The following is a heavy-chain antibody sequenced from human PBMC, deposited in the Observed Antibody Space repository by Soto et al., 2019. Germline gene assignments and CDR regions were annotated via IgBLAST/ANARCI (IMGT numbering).Heavy chain of an antibody. J-gene: IGHJ6*03. V-gene: IGHV4-59*01. Sequence: PSETLSLTCTVSGGSISSYYWSWIRQPPGKGLEWIGYIYYSGSTNYNPSPKSRVTISLDTSKNQFSLKLSSVTAADTAVFYFARVQRLGRTYYYYYYMDVWGKGTTVTVSS. CDR1: GGSISSYY. D-gene: IGHD3-9*01. CDR3: ARVQRLGRTYYYYYYMDV. CDR2: IYYSGST.